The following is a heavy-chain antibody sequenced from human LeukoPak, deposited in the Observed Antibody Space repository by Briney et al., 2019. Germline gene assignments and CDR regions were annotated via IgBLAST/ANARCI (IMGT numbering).Heavy chain of an antibody. CDR3: AKGWNNMDV. Sequence: GGSLRLSCAASGFTFSSYAMSWVRQAPEKGLEWVSIISSSGGTTYYADSVKGRFTISRDNSKNTLYLQMNSLRAEDTAVYYCAKGWNNMDVWGQGTTVTVSS. CDR1: GFTFSSYA. V-gene: IGHV3-23*01. CDR2: ISSSGGTT. J-gene: IGHJ6*02. D-gene: IGHD1/OR15-1a*01.